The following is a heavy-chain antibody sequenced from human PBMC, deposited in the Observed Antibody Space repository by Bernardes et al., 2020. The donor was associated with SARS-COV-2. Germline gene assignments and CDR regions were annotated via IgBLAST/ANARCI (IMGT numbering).Heavy chain of an antibody. J-gene: IGHJ4*02. CDR1: GFTFSDYG. CDR3: AKDALRKWTGLQISPIDY. Sequence: GGSLRLSCVASGFTFSDYGMHWVRQGPGKGLEWVAGIVYNGRDTYYRDSVKGRFTISRDNSQNTLYLNMNSLRAEDAAMYYCAKDALRKWTGLQISPIDYRGQGTLLTVSS. D-gene: IGHD1-1*01. CDR2: IVYNGRDT. V-gene: IGHV3-30*18.